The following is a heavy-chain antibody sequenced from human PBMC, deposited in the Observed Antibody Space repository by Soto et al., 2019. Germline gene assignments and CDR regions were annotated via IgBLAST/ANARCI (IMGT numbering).Heavy chain of an antibody. CDR2: ISSSSSYI. CDR3: ARARQPAPFDY. J-gene: IGHJ4*02. Sequence: AGGSLRLSCGASGFTFRSYSINWVRQSPGKGLEWVSSISSSSSYIYYADSVKGRFTISRDNAKNSLYLQMTSLSAEDTAVYYCARARQPAPFDYWGQGTLVTVSS. CDR1: GFTFRSYS. V-gene: IGHV3-21*01.